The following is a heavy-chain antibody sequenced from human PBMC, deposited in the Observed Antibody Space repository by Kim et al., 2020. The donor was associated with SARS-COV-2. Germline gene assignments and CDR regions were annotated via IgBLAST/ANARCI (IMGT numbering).Heavy chain of an antibody. CDR1: GFTFSSYG. D-gene: IGHD1-20*01. CDR2: ISYDGSNK. V-gene: IGHV3-30*18. Sequence: GGSLRLSCAASGFTFSSYGMHWVRQAPGKGLEWVAVISYDGSNKYYADSVKGRFTISRDNSKNTLYLQMNSLRAEDTAVYYCAKDQTRYNWNDAVNYYYYYGMDVWGQGTTVTVSS. CDR3: AKDQTRYNWNDAVNYYYYYGMDV. J-gene: IGHJ6*02.